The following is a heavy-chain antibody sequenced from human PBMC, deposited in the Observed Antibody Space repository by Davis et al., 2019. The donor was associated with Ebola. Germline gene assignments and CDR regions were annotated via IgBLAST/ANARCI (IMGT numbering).Heavy chain of an antibody. CDR3: ARAETTVTTGWFDP. CDR2: IIPIFGTA. J-gene: IGHJ5*02. V-gene: IGHV1-69*06. D-gene: IGHD4-17*01. Sequence: SVKVSCKASGGTFSSYAISWVRQAPGQGLEWMGGIIPIFGTAIYAQKFQGRVTITADKSTSTAYMELSRLRSDDTAVYYCARAETTVTTGWFDPWGQGTLVTVSS. CDR1: GGTFSSYA.